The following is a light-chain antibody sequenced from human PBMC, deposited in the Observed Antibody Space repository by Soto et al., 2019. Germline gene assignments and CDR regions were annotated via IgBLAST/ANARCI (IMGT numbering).Light chain of an antibody. J-gene: IGLJ2*01. CDR3: SSYTSTSVV. Sequence: QSVLTQPASVSGSPGQSITISCSGTSSDVGGYYYVSWYQQHLCKAPKLMIFDVSNRASGVSNRFSGSKSGNTASLTISGLQAEDEGDYYCSSYTSTSVVFGDGTKLTVL. CDR1: SSDVGGYYY. V-gene: IGLV2-14*01. CDR2: DVS.